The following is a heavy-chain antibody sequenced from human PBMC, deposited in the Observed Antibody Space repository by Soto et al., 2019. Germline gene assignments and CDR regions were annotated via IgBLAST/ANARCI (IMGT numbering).Heavy chain of an antibody. V-gene: IGHV4-31*03. CDR3: ARSPEATVTAFVF. Sequence: PSETLSLTCTVSGGSISSCGYYWSWIRQRPGKGLEWIGYIYYSGSTYYNPSLKSRVTISVDTSKNQFSLKLSSVTAADTAVYYCARSPEATVTAFVFWGLGTLVTVSS. CDR1: GGSISSCGYY. D-gene: IGHD4-17*01. J-gene: IGHJ4*02. CDR2: IYYSGST.